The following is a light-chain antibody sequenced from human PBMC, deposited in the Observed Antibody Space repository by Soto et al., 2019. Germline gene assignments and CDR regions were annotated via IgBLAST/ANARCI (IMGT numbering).Light chain of an antibody. CDR2: DTF. V-gene: IGKV3-20*01. Sequence: EIVLTQSPGTLSLSPGERATLSCRASQTVTKNYLAWYQQRPGQAPRLLIYDTFNWATGVPDRFSGSGSGTEFTLTISRLEPEDFAVYYCHQCALSPLTFGQGTKVEIK. J-gene: IGKJ1*01. CDR3: HQCALSPLT. CDR1: QTVTKNY.